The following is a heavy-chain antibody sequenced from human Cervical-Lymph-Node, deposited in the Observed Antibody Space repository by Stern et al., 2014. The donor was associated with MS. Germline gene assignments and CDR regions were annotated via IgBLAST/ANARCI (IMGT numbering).Heavy chain of an antibody. J-gene: IGHJ4*02. V-gene: IGHV3-53*01. CDR2: IFSGGAT. D-gene: IGHD4-23*01. Sequence: VQLVESGGGLIQPGGSLRLSCAPSGFTVSSTYMSWVRQAPGRGLEGVSIIFSGGATAYAVSVKGRFTISRDNSRNTLYLQMNSLRAEDTAFYYCARVPPGYGSNSFFDYWGQGNLVTVSS. CDR3: ARVPPGYGSNSFFDY. CDR1: GFTVSSTY.